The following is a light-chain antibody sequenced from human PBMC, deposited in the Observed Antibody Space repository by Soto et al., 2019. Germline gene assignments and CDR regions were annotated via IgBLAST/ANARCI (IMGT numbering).Light chain of an antibody. CDR2: AAS. CDR3: QQSYSTLSWT. Sequence: DIQMTQSPSSLSASVGDRVTIXCRASXSISSYLNWYQQKPGKAPKLLIYAASSLQSGVPSRFSGSGSGTDFTLTISRLQPEDFATYYCQQSYSTLSWTYGQGTKVDIK. J-gene: IGKJ1*01. CDR1: XSISSY. V-gene: IGKV1-39*01.